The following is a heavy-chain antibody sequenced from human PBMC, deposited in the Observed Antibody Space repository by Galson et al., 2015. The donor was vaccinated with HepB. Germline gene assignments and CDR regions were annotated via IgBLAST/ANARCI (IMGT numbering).Heavy chain of an antibody. J-gene: IGHJ3*02. CDR2: IVVGSGNT. V-gene: IGHV1-58*02. CDR3: AAEQPGSEVVTAKEAAFDI. CDR1: GFTFTSSA. Sequence: SVKVSCKASGFTFTSSAMQWVRQARGQRLEWIGWIVVGSGNTNYAQKFQERVTITRDMSTSTAYMELSSLRSEDTAVYYCAAEQPGSEVVTAKEAAFDIWGQGTMVTVSS. D-gene: IGHD2-21*02.